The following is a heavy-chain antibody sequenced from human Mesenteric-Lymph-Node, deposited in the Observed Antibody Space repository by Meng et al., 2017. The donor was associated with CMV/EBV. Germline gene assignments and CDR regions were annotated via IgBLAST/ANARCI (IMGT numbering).Heavy chain of an antibody. CDR3: ARGGGIVGATELGAIDY. J-gene: IGHJ4*02. CDR2: INPNSGGT. Sequence: ASVKVSCKASGYTFTSYGISWVRQAPGQGLEWMGWINPNSGGTNYAQKFQGRVTMTRDTSISTAYMELSRLRSDDTAVYYCARGGGIVGATELGAIDYWGQGTLVTVSS. V-gene: IGHV1-2*02. CDR1: GYTFTSYG. D-gene: IGHD1-26*01.